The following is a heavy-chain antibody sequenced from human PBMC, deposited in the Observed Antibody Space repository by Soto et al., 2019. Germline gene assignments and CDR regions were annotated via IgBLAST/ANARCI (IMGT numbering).Heavy chain of an antibody. CDR3: ARVLTGTTDYYGMDV. V-gene: IGHV3-11*01. CDR1: GFTFSDYY. Sequence: QVQLVESGGGLVKPGGSLRLSCAASGFTFSDYYMTWIRQAPGKGLEWVSYISSSGGAIYYADSVKGRFTIARDNAKSSLYLQMHSLRAEDTAVYYCARVLTGTTDYYGMDVWGQGTTVTVSS. D-gene: IGHD1-20*01. CDR2: ISSSGGAI. J-gene: IGHJ6*02.